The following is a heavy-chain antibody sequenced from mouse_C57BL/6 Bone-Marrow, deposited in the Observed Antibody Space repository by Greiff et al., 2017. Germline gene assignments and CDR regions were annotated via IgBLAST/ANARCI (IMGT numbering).Heavy chain of an antibody. CDR2: INPNNGGT. J-gene: IGHJ4*01. D-gene: IGHD2-2*01. CDR1: GYTFTDYN. CDR3: ANDLLWLRRYYYAMDY. V-gene: IGHV1-22*01. Sequence: SGPELVKPGASVKMSCKASGYTFTDYNMHWVKQSHGKSLEWVGYINPNNGGTSYNQKFKGKATLTVNKSYSTAYMELRSLTSEDSAVYYCANDLLWLRRYYYAMDYWGQGTSVTVSS.